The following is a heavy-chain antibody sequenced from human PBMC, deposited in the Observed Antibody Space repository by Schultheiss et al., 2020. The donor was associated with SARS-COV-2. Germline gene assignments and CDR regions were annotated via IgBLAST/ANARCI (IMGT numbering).Heavy chain of an antibody. V-gene: IGHV4-61*01. CDR1: GGSVSSGSYY. D-gene: IGHD6-6*01. J-gene: IGHJ6*02. CDR3: AREQQLVHFYYYGMDV. CDR2: IYYSGST. Sequence: SQTLSLTCTVSGGSVSSGSYYWSWIRQPPGKGLEWIGYIYYSGSTNYNPSPKSRVTISVDTSKNQFSLKLSSVTAADTAVYYCAREQQLVHFYYYGMDVWGQGTRSPSP.